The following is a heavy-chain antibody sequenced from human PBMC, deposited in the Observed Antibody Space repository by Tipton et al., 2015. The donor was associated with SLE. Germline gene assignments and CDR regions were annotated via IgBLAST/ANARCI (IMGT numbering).Heavy chain of an antibody. V-gene: IGHV4-39*07. J-gene: IGHJ3*02. CDR1: GGSITTSYY. D-gene: IGHD1-1*01. CDR3: GRDTHTGSRADI. CDR2: MYYGGDT. Sequence: LRLSCTVSGGSITTSYYWGWIRQPPGKGLEWIGSMYYGGDTYYSPSLKSRLTISMDKSKNTVYLQMNSLRVDDTAVYYCGRDTHTGSRADIWGQGTVATVSP.